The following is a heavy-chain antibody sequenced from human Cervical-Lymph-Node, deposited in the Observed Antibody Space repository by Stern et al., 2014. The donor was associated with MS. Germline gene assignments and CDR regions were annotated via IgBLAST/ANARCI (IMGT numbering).Heavy chain of an antibody. CDR1: GFTFADHA. D-gene: IGHD3-3*01. CDR3: AKDINDYWSGPADY. Sequence: EVQLVESGGGLVQPGRSLRLSCAASGFTFADHAMHWVRQAPGQGLEWVSGINWSGCNTGYADVVDGRFPISRDNAKNSLYLQINSLRVEDTAFYYCAKDINDYWSGPADYWGQGTLVTVSS. V-gene: IGHV3-9*01. J-gene: IGHJ4*02. CDR2: INWSGCNT.